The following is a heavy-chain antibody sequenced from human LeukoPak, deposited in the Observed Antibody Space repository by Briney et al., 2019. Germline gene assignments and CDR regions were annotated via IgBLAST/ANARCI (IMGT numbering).Heavy chain of an antibody. CDR1: GGSIDSRSYF. CDR3: ARRSEFDNTHYHYFDY. Sequence: PSETLSLTCTVSGGSIDSRSYFWDWIRQATGKGLEWIGTIYHSGITEYNPSLKSRVAIFVDTSKNQFSLILHSVAAADTPVYYCARRSEFDNTHYHYFDYWGQGALVTVSS. J-gene: IGHJ4*02. CDR2: IYHSGIT. V-gene: IGHV4-39*01. D-gene: IGHD2-15*01.